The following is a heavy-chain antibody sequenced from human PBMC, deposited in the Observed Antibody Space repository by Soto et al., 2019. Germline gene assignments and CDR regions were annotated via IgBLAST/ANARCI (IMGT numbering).Heavy chain of an antibody. CDR2: IRSKANSYAT. D-gene: IGHD6-19*01. Sequence: EVQLVESGGGLVQPGGSLKLSCAASGFTFSGSAMHWVRQASGKGLEWVGRIRSKANSYATAYAASVKGRFTISRDDSKNTAYLQMNSLKTEDTAVYYCTRHPRIAVAGPRFDPWGQGTLVTVSS. V-gene: IGHV3-73*02. CDR1: GFTFSGSA. J-gene: IGHJ5*02. CDR3: TRHPRIAVAGPRFDP.